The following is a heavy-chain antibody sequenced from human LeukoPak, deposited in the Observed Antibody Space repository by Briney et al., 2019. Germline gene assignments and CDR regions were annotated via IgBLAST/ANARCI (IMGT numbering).Heavy chain of an antibody. V-gene: IGHV3-33*06. D-gene: IGHD1-26*01. J-gene: IGHJ5*02. Sequence: GGSLRLSCAASGFTFNSYVMHWVRQAPGKGLECVAVIWYDGGNKYYADSVKGRFTISRDNSKNTLYLQMNSLRAEDTAVYYCAKDDSGIYPNWFDPWGQGTLVTVSS. CDR3: AKDDSGIYPNWFDP. CDR1: GFTFNSYV. CDR2: IWYDGGNK.